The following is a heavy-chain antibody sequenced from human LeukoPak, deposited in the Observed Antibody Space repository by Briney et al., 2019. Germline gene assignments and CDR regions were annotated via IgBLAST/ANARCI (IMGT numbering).Heavy chain of an antibody. CDR2: ISGSGGST. CDR3: AKHPLAAVAGQFDY. D-gene: IGHD6-19*01. Sequence: GASLRLSCAASGFTFSSYAMSWVRQAPGKGLEWVSAISGSGGSTYYADSVKGRFTISRDNSKNTLYLQMNGLRAEDTAVYYCAKHPLAAVAGQFDYWGQGTLVTVSS. V-gene: IGHV3-23*01. CDR1: GFTFSSYA. J-gene: IGHJ4*02.